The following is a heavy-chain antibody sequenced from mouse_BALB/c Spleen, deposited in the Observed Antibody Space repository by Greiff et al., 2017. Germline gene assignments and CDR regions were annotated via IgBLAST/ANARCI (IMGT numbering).Heavy chain of an antibody. V-gene: IGHV5-9*03. CDR1: GFTFSSYT. Sequence: EVKLMESGGGLVKPGGSLKLSCAASGFTFSSYTMSWVRQTPEKRLEWVATISSGGGNTYYPDSVKGRFTISRDNAKNNLYLQMSRLRSEDTALYYCARYGDYDYAMGDGGQGTSVTVSS. CDR3: ARYGDYDYAMGD. CDR2: ISSGGGNT. D-gene: IGHD2-4*01. J-gene: IGHJ4*01.